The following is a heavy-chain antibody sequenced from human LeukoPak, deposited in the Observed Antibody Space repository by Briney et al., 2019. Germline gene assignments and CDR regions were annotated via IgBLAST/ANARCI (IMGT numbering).Heavy chain of an antibody. Sequence: GGSLRLSCAASGFTFNYYAMNWVRQAPGKGLEWVSAILGGGDTTSYADSVKGRFTISRDNSKNTLYLQMNSLRAEDTAVYYCARDIVVVPAAMESAFDIWGQGTMVTVSS. J-gene: IGHJ3*02. D-gene: IGHD2-2*01. CDR3: ARDIVVVPAAMESAFDI. V-gene: IGHV3-23*01. CDR1: GFTFNYYA. CDR2: ILGGGDTT.